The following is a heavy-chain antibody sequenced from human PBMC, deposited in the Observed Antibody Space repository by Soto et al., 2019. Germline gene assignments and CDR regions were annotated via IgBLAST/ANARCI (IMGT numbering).Heavy chain of an antibody. D-gene: IGHD4-17*01. CDR2: INSDGSST. CDR3: ARDWHGDYGPGGMDV. J-gene: IGHJ6*02. CDR1: GFTFSSYW. Sequence: EVQLVESGGGLVQPGGSLRLSCAASGFTFSSYWMHWVRQAPGKGLVWVSRINSDGSSTSYADSVKGRFTISRDNAKNTLYLQMNSLRAEDTAVYYCARDWHGDYGPGGMDVWGQGTTVTVSS. V-gene: IGHV3-74*01.